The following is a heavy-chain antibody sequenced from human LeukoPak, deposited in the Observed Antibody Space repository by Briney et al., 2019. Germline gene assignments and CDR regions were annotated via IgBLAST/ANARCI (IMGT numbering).Heavy chain of an antibody. V-gene: IGHV3-7*01. J-gene: IGHJ4*02. CDR3: ARHLHWSFDY. D-gene: IGHD2-8*02. CDR1: GFMFSTYW. CDR2: IKQDGSEE. Sequence: WGSLRLSCAPSGFMFSTYWMTWVRQAPGKGLEWVANIKQDGSEEYYVDSVRGRFTISRDSAKNSLYLQMNSLRAGDTAMYYCARHLHWSFDYWGQGALVTVSS.